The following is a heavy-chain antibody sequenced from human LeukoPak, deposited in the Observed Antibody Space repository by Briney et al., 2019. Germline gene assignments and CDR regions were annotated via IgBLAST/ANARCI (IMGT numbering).Heavy chain of an antibody. CDR1: GGSISSSSYS. D-gene: IGHD2-21*01. V-gene: IGHV4-39*01. CDR2: IYYSGST. Sequence: SETLSLTCTVSGGSISSSSYSWGWIRQPPGKGLEWIGSIYYSGSTYYNPSLKSRVTISVDTSKNQFSLKLSSVTAADTAVYYCARPVLVATALTHGYWYFDLWGRGTLVTVSS. CDR3: ARPVLVATALTHGYWYFDL. J-gene: IGHJ2*01.